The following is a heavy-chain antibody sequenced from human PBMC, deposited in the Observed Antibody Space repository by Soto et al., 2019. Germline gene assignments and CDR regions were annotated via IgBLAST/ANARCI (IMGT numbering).Heavy chain of an antibody. CDR1: GGSISSYY. CDR2: IYYSGST. J-gene: IGHJ5*02. CDR3: ARRVYSSSSGRFDP. D-gene: IGHD6-6*01. V-gene: IGHV4-59*08. Sequence: SGTLSLTCTVSGGSISSYYWSWIRQPPGKGLEWIGYIYYSGSTNYNPSLKSRVTISVDTSKNQFSLKLSSVTAADTAVYYCARRVYSSSSGRFDPRGQGTLVTVSS.